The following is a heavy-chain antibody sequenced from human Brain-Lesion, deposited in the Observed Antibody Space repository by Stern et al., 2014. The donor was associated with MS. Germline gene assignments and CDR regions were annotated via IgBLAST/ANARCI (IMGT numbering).Heavy chain of an antibody. CDR2: ISYDGRNK. J-gene: IGHJ6*02. CDR3: ARVDTPLDYYYGMDV. Sequence: QVQLVQSGGGVVQPGRSLRLSCAASGLIFSNYAMHWVRQAPGKGLQWVAIISYDGRNKYYADSVKGRFHISRDNSKNTLYLQMNSLKSEDTAVYYCARVDTPLDYYYGMDVWGQGTTVTVSS. D-gene: IGHD5-18*01. CDR1: GLIFSNYA. V-gene: IGHV3-30-3*01.